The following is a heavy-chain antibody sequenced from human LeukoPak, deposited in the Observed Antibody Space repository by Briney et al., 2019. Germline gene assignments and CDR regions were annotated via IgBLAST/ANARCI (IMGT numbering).Heavy chain of an antibody. J-gene: IGHJ6*02. CDR3: AREGSYGANGMDV. V-gene: IGHV3-11*06. CDR1: GFTFSDYY. CDR2: ISSSSSYT. Sequence: GGSPRLSCAASGFTFSDYYMSWIRQAPGKGLEWVSYISSSSSYTNYADSVKGRFTISRDNAKNSLYLQMNSLRAEDTAVYYCAREGSYGANGMDVWGQGTTVTVSS. D-gene: IGHD5-18*01.